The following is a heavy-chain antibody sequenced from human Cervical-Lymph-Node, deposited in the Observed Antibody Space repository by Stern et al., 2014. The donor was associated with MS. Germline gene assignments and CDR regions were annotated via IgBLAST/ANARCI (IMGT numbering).Heavy chain of an antibody. V-gene: IGHV2-70*01. J-gene: IGHJ4*02. CDR2: IDWDDVK. CDR1: GFSLSTCGMC. CDR3: ARTRIGGGHYFDY. D-gene: IGHD3-16*01. Sequence: QVTLKESGPALVKPTQTLTLTCTFSGFSLSTCGMCLSRLRQPPGKALEWFALIDWDDVKYSSTSLKTRLNIPKATNNNQEDLTMTNMNPVDTAAYYCARTRIGGGHYFDYWGQGTLVTVSS.